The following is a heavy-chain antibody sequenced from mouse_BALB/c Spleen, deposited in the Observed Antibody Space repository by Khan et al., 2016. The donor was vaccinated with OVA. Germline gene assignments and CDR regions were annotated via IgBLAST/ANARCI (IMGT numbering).Heavy chain of an antibody. CDR2: IWSGGIT. Sequence: VQLQESGPGLVQPSQSLSITCTVSGFSLTNYGVHWVRQSPGKGLEWLGVIWSGGITDYNETFISRLSISKDISKSQVFFKMNSRQANDTAIYYCAKNRNGYFDYWGQGTTLTVSS. CDR3: AKNRNGYFDY. V-gene: IGHV2-2*02. CDR1: GFSLTNYG. D-gene: IGHD1-1*02. J-gene: IGHJ2*01.